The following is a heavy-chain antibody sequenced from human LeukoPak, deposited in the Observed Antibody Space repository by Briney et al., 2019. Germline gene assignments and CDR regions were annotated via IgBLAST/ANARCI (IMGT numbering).Heavy chain of an antibody. CDR2: IYYSGST. D-gene: IGHD1-26*01. V-gene: IGHV4-39*07. CDR1: GGSISSSSYY. Sequence: PSETLSLTCTVSGGSISSSSYYWGWIRQPPGKGLEWIGSIYYSGSTYYNPSLKSRVTISVDTSKNQFSLKLSSVTAADTAVYYCARGHGELPDYWGQGTLVTVSS. J-gene: IGHJ4*02. CDR3: ARGHGELPDY.